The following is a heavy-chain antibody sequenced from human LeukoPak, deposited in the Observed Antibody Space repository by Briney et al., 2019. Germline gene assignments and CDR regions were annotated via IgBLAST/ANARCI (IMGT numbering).Heavy chain of an antibody. D-gene: IGHD6-13*01. Sequence: PGGSLRLSCAASGFSFSSYAMSWVRQAPGKGLEWVSSISSSGGSTYYADSVKGRFTISRDNSKNTLYLQMNSLRAEDKAVYYCAKYHSSSWYGDLDYWGQGTLVTVSS. CDR3: AKYHSSSWYGDLDY. CDR2: ISSSGGST. J-gene: IGHJ4*02. CDR1: GFSFSSYA. V-gene: IGHV3-23*01.